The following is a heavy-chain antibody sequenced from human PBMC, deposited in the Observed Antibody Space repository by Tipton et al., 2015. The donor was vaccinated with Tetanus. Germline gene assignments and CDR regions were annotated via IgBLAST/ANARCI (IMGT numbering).Heavy chain of an antibody. J-gene: IGHJ4*02. Sequence: GSLRLSCIASGFTFRSYAMTWVRRAPRKGLEWVSYINSISSTIYYADSVKGRFTISRDNAKNSLYLQMISLRAEDTAVYSCARGMAEASNCGGDCYSDYWGQGTLVTVSS. CDR1: GFTFRSYA. D-gene: IGHD2-21*02. CDR2: INSISSTI. V-gene: IGHV3-48*04. CDR3: ARGMAEASNCGGDCYSDY.